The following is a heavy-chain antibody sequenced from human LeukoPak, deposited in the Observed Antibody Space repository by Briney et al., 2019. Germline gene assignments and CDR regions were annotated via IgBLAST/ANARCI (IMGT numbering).Heavy chain of an antibody. CDR3: ARSLGFGELSGAFDI. D-gene: IGHD3-10*01. Sequence: SETLSLTCAVSGGSISSSNWWSWVRQPPGKGLEWIGEIYHSGSTNYNPSLKSRVTISVDKSKNQFSLKLSSVTAADTAVYYCARSLGFGELSGAFDIWGQGTMVTVSS. V-gene: IGHV4-4*02. J-gene: IGHJ3*02. CDR2: IYHSGST. CDR1: GGSISSSNW.